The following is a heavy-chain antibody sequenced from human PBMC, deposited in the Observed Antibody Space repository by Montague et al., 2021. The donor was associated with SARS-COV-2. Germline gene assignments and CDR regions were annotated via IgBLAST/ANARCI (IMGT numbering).Heavy chain of an antibody. J-gene: IGHJ4*02. CDR3: ARLGLRYFDWLLLGEGYFDY. V-gene: IGHV4-4*02. D-gene: IGHD3-9*01. CDR1: GDSISTDNW. CDR2: IYHTGST. Sequence: SETLSLTCVVSGDSISTDNWWTWVRLPPGEGLEWVGEIYHTGSTKYKPSLKSRVTISVDTSKNQFSLKLSSVTAADTAVYYCARLGLRYFDWLLLGEGYFDYWGQGTLVTVSS.